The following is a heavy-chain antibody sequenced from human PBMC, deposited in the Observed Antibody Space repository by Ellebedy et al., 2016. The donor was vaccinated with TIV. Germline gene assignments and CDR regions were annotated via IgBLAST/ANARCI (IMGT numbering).Heavy chain of an antibody. CDR2: INHSGFI. D-gene: IGHD5-18*01. V-gene: IGHV4-34*01. Sequence: SETLSLXCAVYGGSFTGFYWSWIRQPPGKGLEWIGEINHSGFITYNPSLKSRVTISVDTSKNQFSLKLTSVTAADTAVYYCARDEERYSYGYNTYYYGMDVWGQGTTVTVSS. CDR1: GGSFTGFY. CDR3: ARDEERYSYGYNTYYYGMDV. J-gene: IGHJ6*02.